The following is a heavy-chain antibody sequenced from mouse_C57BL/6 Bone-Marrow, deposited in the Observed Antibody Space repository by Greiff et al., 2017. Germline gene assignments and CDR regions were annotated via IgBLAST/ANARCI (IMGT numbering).Heavy chain of an antibody. CDR3: ARWGRRYLDY. Sequence: QVQLQQPGAELVKPGASVKLSCKASGYTFTSYWMHWVKQRPGQGLEWIGMIHPNRGSTNYNEKFKSKATLTVDKSSSSAYMPLSSLTSEGSAVDYCARWGRRYLDYWGQGTTLTVSS. V-gene: IGHV1-64*01. CDR1: GYTFTSYW. J-gene: IGHJ2*01. CDR2: IHPNRGST. D-gene: IGHD3-3*01.